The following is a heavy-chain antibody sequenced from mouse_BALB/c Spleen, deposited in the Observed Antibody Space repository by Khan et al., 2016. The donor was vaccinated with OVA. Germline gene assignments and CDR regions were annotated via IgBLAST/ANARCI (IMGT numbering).Heavy chain of an antibody. V-gene: IGHV3-2*02. J-gene: IGHJ4*01. CDR2: ISYGGST. CDR1: GYSITSDYA. D-gene: IGHD1-1*01. CDR3: ARKNYYGYAMDY. Sequence: EVQLQESGPGLVKPSQSLSLTCTVTGYSITSDYAWDWIRQFPGNKLEWMGYISYGGSTSYNPSLKSRISITRDTSKNQFFLQLSSVTTEDTATYYCARKNYYGYAMDYWGHGTSVTVSS.